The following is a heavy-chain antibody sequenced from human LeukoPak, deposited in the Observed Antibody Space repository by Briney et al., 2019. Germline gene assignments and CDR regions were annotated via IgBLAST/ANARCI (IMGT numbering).Heavy chain of an antibody. CDR1: GFTFSSFG. CDR3: AKGLSESIYDALDS. V-gene: IGHV3-23*01. CDR2: ISGSGGST. D-gene: IGHD1-26*01. Sequence: GGSLRLSCAASGFTFSSFGMSWVRQAPGKGLEWVSTISGSGGSTYNADSVKGRFTISRDNSKNTLYLRMNSLRADDTAVYYCAKGLSESIYDALDSWGQGTLVTVSS. J-gene: IGHJ4*02.